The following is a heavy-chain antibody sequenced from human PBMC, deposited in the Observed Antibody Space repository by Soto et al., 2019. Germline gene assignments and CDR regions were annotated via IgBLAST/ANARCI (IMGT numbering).Heavy chain of an antibody. CDR2: ISYSGST. D-gene: IGHD2-15*01. CDR1: GGSISSGNYY. Sequence: QVQLQESGPGLVKPSQTLSLTCTVSGGSISSGNYYWSWIRQPPGKGLEWIGFISYSGSTYYNLSLKRRITISVDTSKNQFSLNLSFVTAVDTAVYYCATMGTPAIRLYYFDFWGQGTLVTVSS. CDR3: ATMGTPAIRLYYFDF. J-gene: IGHJ4*02. V-gene: IGHV4-30-4*01.